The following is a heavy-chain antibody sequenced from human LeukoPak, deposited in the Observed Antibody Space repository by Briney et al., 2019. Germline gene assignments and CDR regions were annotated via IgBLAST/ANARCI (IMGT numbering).Heavy chain of an antibody. V-gene: IGHV3-43*02. CDR1: GLTFDDYA. D-gene: IGHD3-22*01. CDR2: ISGDDGST. Sequence: GGSLRLSCAASGLTFDDYAMHWVRQAPGKGLEWVSLISGDDGSTYYADSVKGRFTISRDNGKNSLYLQMNSPRTEDTALYYCAKASGDYYDSSRSLDYWGQGTLVTVSS. J-gene: IGHJ4*02. CDR3: AKASGDYYDSSRSLDY.